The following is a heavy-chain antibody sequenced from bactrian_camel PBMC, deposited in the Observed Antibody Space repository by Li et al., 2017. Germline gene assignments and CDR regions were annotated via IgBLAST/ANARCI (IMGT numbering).Heavy chain of an antibody. J-gene: IGHJ4*01. CDR3: AADRLACLGSTWSGESLKWNYWGQCHRARITS. D-gene: IGHD1*01. Sequence: HVQLVESGGGSVQAGGSLRLSCTAAVHIYRSNCVGWFRQAPGKEREGVAAIYTGGGSTVYADSVKGRFTISQDNAKNTVHLQMNSLKPDDAATYYCAADRLACLGSTWSGESLKWNYWGQCHRARITSGARAPRSPSP. CDR1: VHIYRSNC. V-gene: IGHV3-3*01. CDR2: IYTGGGST.